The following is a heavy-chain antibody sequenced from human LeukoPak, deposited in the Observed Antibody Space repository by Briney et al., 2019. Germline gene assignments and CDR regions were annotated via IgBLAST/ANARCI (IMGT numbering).Heavy chain of an antibody. CDR3: ARDRRYCSSTSCYTTFDY. D-gene: IGHD2-2*02. J-gene: IGHJ4*02. CDR2: IYYSGST. Sequence: SETLSLTCTVSGGSISSYYWSWIRQPPGKGLEWIGYIYYSGSTNYNPSLKRRVTISVDTSKNQFSLKLSSVTAADTAVYYCARDRRYCSSTSCYTTFDYWGQGTLVTVSS. CDR1: GGSISSYY. V-gene: IGHV4-59*01.